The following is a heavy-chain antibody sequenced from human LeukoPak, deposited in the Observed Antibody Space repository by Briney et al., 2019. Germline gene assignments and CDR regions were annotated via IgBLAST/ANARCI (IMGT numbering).Heavy chain of an antibody. J-gene: IGHJ4*02. D-gene: IGHD5-18*01. CDR2: IKQDGSEK. Sequence: GGSLRLSCAASGFTFISYWMSWVRQAPGKGLEWVANIKQDGSEKYYVDPVKGRFTISRDNAKNSLYLQMNSLRAEDTAVYYCARGYSSFDYWGQGTLVTVSS. CDR1: GFTFISYW. V-gene: IGHV3-7*04. CDR3: ARGYSSFDY.